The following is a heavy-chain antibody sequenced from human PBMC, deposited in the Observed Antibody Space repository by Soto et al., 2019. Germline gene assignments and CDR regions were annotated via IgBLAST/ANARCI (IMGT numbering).Heavy chain of an antibody. CDR2: IYSGETT. CDR1: GFNVNSDY. V-gene: IGHV3-53*01. J-gene: IGHJ4*02. Sequence: PGGSLRLSNAASGFNVNSDYMNWVSQNPGKGLEWVASIYSGETTYYADSVRGRFTISSVKSKNTLYFQLSSLRIEDTAVYYCTRDGRGLGRLSLFEYWGQGVLVTVPS. CDR3: TRDGRGLGRLSLFEY. D-gene: IGHD2-21*02.